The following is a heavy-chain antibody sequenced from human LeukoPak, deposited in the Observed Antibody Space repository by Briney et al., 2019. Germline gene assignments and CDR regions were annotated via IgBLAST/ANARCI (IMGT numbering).Heavy chain of an antibody. D-gene: IGHD1-1*01. CDR1: GFIFSNYE. CDR3: AKGEGSWNFFDY. V-gene: IGHV3-30*02. CDR2: IWFDESHK. J-gene: IGHJ4*02. Sequence: PGGSLRLSCATSGFIFSNYEMNWVRQAPGKGLEWVAFIWFDESHKNYADSVKGRFTISRDNSKNTLYLQMNSLRAEDTAVYYCAKGEGSWNFFDYWGQGTLVTVSS.